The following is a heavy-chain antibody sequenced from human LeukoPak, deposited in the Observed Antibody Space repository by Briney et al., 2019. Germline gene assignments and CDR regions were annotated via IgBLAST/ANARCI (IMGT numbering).Heavy chain of an antibody. D-gene: IGHD5-12*01. Sequence: SVKVSCKASGGTFSSYAISWVRQAPGQGLEWMGGIIPIFGTANYAQKFQGRVTITADKSTSTAYMDLSRLRSDDTAVYYCARDYGGILVAETFDYWGQGTLVTVSS. CDR2: IIPIFGTA. CDR1: GGTFSSYA. V-gene: IGHV1-69*06. CDR3: ARDYGGILVAETFDY. J-gene: IGHJ4*02.